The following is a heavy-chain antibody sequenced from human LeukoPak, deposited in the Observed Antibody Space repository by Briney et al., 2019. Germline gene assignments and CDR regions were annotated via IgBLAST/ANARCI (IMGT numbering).Heavy chain of an antibody. CDR2: MNPNSGNT. V-gene: IGHV1-8*01. CDR1: GYTFTSYD. J-gene: IGHJ6*02. CDR3: ARNDYGDYVKWLYYYYGMDV. Sequence: GASVKVSCEASGYTFTSYDINWVRQATGQGLEWMGWMNPNSGNTGYAQKFQGRVTMTRNTSISTAYMELSSLRSEDTAVYYCARNDYGDYVKWLYYYYGMDVWGQGTTVTVSS. D-gene: IGHD4-17*01.